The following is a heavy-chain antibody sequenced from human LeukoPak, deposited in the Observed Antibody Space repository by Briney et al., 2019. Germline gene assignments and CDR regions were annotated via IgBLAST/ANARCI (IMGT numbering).Heavy chain of an antibody. CDR3: AKDGPGYCAGGGCPEYLQH. Sequence: PGGSLRLSCAASGFTFSSYAMSWVRQAPGKGLEWVSAISGSGGSTYYADSVKGRFTISRDNSKNTLYLQMNSLRADDTAVYYCAKDGPGYCAGGGCPEYLQHWGQGTLVTVSS. CDR1: GFTFSSYA. CDR2: ISGSGGST. D-gene: IGHD2-8*02. V-gene: IGHV3-23*01. J-gene: IGHJ1*01.